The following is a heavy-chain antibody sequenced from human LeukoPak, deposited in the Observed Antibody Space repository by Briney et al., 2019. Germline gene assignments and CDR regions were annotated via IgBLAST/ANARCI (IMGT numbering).Heavy chain of an antibody. Sequence: GGSLRLSCAASGFTFSSYAMSWVRQAPGKGLEWVSTISNSGSSTYYADSVRGRLTISGDNSKNTLYLQMNSLRAEDTAVYYCAKLTEPDWGQGTLVTVSS. CDR3: AKLTEPD. J-gene: IGHJ4*02. CDR1: GFTFSSYA. V-gene: IGHV3-23*01. CDR2: ISNSGSST.